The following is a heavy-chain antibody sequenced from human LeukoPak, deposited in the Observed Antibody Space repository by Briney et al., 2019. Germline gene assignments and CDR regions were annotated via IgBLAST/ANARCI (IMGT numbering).Heavy chain of an antibody. CDR3: ARDLTHRRNYDNSGYQIVPAF. V-gene: IGHV1-18*01. Sequence: ASVKVSCKASGYTFTNYDISWVRQARGQGLEWMGWISGYNGNTKYVQKFQGRVTMTTDTSTSTAYMELRSLRSDDTAVYYCARDLTHRRNYDNSGYQIVPAFWGQGTLVTVSS. D-gene: IGHD3-22*01. CDR1: GYTFTNYD. CDR2: ISGYNGNT. J-gene: IGHJ4*02.